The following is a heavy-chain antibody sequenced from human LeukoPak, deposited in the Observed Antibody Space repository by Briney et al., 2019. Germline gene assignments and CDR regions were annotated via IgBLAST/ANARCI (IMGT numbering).Heavy chain of an antibody. D-gene: IGHD3-16*01. J-gene: IGHJ4*02. CDR3: ARGRVMEYRGALSG. Sequence: ASVEVSCKASGYTFTSYDINWVRQATGQGLEWMGWMNPNSGNTGYAQKFQGRVTMTRNTSISTAYMELSSLRSEDTAVYYCARGRVMEYRGALSGWGQGTLVTVSS. CDR1: GYTFTSYD. CDR2: MNPNSGNT. V-gene: IGHV1-8*01.